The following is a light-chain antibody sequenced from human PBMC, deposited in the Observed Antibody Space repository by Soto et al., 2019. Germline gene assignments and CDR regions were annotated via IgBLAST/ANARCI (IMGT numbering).Light chain of an antibody. CDR2: HAS. V-gene: IGKV1-5*01. J-gene: IGKJ2*01. CDR3: QQYYMYSYT. CDR1: QSISTY. Sequence: DIQMTQPSTLSASVGDRVTLHCRASQSISTYLAWYQQKPGKAPMVLIYHASNLESGVPSRFSGGGSGTEFTLTISSLQPDDFATYYCQQYYMYSYTFGQGTKLDIK.